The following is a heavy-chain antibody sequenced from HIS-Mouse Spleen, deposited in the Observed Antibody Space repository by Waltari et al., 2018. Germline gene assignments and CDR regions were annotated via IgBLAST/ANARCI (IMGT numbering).Heavy chain of an antibody. Sequence: QLQLQESGPGLVKPSETLSLTCTVPGGSISSSSYYWGWIRSPPGKGLEWIGSNYYSGSTYYNPSLKSRVTISVDTSKNQFSLKLSSVTAADTAVYYCAREIPYSSSWYDWYFDLWGRGTLVTVSS. CDR3: AREIPYSSSWYDWYFDL. CDR2: NYYSGST. D-gene: IGHD6-13*01. CDR1: GGSISSSSYY. J-gene: IGHJ2*01. V-gene: IGHV4-39*07.